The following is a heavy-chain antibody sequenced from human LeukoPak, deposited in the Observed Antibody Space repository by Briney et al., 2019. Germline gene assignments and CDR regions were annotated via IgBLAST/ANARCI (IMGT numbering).Heavy chain of an antibody. CDR2: ISGDGDTT. CDR1: GFIFDDYA. CDR3: ARSDWFDY. V-gene: IGHV3-43*02. D-gene: IGHD3-9*01. Sequence: GGSLRLSCAASGFIFDDYAMHWVRQAPGKGLEWVSLISGDGDTTYYADSVKGRLTISRDNSKNSLYLQVNSLTAEDTAVYYCARSDWFDYWGQGTLVTVSS. J-gene: IGHJ4*02.